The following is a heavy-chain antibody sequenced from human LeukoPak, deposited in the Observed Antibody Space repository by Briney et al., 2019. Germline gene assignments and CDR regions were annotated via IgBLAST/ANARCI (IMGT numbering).Heavy chain of an antibody. CDR3: ARGSIPSRLCDI. D-gene: IGHD2-21*01. CDR1: GYTFTSYD. V-gene: IGHV1-46*01. Sequence: ASVKVSCKASGYTFTSYDINWVRQATGQGLEWMGIINPSGGSTSYAQKFQGRVTMTRDMSTSTVYMELSSLRSEDTAVYYCARGSIPSRLCDIWGQGTMVTVSS. CDR2: INPSGGST. J-gene: IGHJ3*02.